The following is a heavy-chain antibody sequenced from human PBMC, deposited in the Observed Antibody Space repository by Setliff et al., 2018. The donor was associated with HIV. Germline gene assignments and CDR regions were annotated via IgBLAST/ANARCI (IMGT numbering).Heavy chain of an antibody. D-gene: IGHD3-22*01. CDR2: ISSSSSYI. CDR3: ARASLDSSGYLYYYYYYMDV. V-gene: IGHV3-21*01. CDR1: GFTFSSYS. Sequence: PGGSLRLSCAASGFTFSSYSMNWVRQAPGKGLEWVSSISSSSSYIYYADSVEGRFTISRDNAKNSLYLQMNGLRAEDTAVYYCARASLDSSGYLYYYYYYMDVWGKGTTVTVSS. J-gene: IGHJ6*03.